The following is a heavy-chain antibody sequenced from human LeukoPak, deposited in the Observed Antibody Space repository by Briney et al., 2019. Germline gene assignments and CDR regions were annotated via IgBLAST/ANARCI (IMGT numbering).Heavy chain of an antibody. Sequence: ASVKVSCKTSGYTFTSYDINWVRQATGQGLEWMGWMNPNSGNTGYAQKFKGRVTMTWNTSISTVYTELSSLTSDDTAVYYCARGQGHYVVDVWGQGTTVTVSS. V-gene: IGHV1-8*01. CDR3: ARGQGHYVVDV. CDR1: GYTFTSYD. J-gene: IGHJ6*02. CDR2: MNPNSGNT.